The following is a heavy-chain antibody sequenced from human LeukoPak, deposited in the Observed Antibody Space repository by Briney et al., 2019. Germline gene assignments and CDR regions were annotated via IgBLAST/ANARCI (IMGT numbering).Heavy chain of an antibody. V-gene: IGHV5-51*01. CDR3: ARQWGDCSSTSCYSAY. CDR1: GYSFTNYW. CDR2: IYPADSDT. J-gene: IGHJ4*02. Sequence: SGESLKISCKGSGYSFTNYWITWVRQMPGKGLEWMGIIYPADSDTKYSPSFQGQVTISADKSICTAYLQWSSLKASDTAIYYCARQWGDCSSTSCYSAYWGQGTLVTVSS. D-gene: IGHD2-2*01.